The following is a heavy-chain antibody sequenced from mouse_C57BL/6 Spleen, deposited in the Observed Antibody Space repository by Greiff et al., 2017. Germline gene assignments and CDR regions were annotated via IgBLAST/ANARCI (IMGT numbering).Heavy chain of an antibody. CDR3: TRRDGNFSAWFAY. D-gene: IGHD2-1*01. CDR1: GYTFTDYE. Sequence: VQLQQSGAELVRPGASVTLSCKASGYTFTDYEMHWVKQTPVHGLEWIGAIDPETGGTAYNQKFKGKAILTADKSSSTAYMELRSLTSEDSAVYYCTRRDGNFSAWFAYWGQGTLVTVSA. J-gene: IGHJ3*01. V-gene: IGHV1-15*01. CDR2: IDPETGGT.